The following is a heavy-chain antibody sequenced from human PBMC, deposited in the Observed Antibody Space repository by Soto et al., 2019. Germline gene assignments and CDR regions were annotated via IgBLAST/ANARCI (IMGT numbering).Heavy chain of an antibody. J-gene: IGHJ2*01. V-gene: IGHV3-23*01. CDR1: GFTFSIYA. Sequence: EVQLLESGGGLVQPGGSLRLSCAASGFTFSIYAMNWVRHAPGKGLEWVSVISGSGGSTYYADSVKGRFTISRDNSKNTLYLQMNSLRAEDTAVYYCARRTVGWYFDLWGRGTLVTVSS. D-gene: IGHD4-17*01. CDR2: ISGSGGST. CDR3: ARRTVGWYFDL.